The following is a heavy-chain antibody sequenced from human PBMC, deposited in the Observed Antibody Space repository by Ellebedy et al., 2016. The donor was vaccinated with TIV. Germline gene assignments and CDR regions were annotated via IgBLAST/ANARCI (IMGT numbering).Heavy chain of an antibody. CDR2: IKPDGSEK. Sequence: GGSLRLSCTASGFTFSSYWMSWVRQAPGKGLEWVANIKPDGSEKYYVDSVKGRFTISRDNAKNSLYLQMNSLRAEDTALYFCARGDYHGSGAYCRDWGQGTLATVSS. V-gene: IGHV3-7*03. J-gene: IGHJ4*02. D-gene: IGHD3-10*01. CDR1: GFTFSSYW. CDR3: ARGDYHGSGAYCRD.